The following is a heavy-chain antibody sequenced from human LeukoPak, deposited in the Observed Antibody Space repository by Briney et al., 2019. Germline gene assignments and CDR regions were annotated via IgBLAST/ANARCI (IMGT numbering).Heavy chain of an antibody. CDR3: ARHDSSGQYFQH. D-gene: IGHD6-19*01. CDR2: INHSGST. V-gene: IGHV4-34*01. CDR1: GGSFSGYY. J-gene: IGHJ1*01. Sequence: SETLSLTCAVYGGSFSGYYWSWIRQPPGKGLEWIGEINHSGSTYYNPSLKSRVTISVDTSKNQFSLRLSSVTAADTAVYYCARHDSSGQYFQHWGQGTLVTVSS.